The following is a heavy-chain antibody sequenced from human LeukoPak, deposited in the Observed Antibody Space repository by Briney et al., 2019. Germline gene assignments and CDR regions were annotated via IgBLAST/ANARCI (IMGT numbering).Heavy chain of an antibody. CDR3: ATLTVRGVIITEYYFDY. V-gene: IGHV1-24*01. Sequence: ASVKVSCKVSGYTLTELSMHWVRQAPGKGLEWMGGFDPEDGETIYAQKFQGRVTMTEDTSTDTAYMELSSLRSEDTAVYYCATLTVRGVIITEYYFDYWGQGTLVTVSS. D-gene: IGHD3-10*01. CDR2: FDPEDGET. CDR1: GYTLTELS. J-gene: IGHJ4*02.